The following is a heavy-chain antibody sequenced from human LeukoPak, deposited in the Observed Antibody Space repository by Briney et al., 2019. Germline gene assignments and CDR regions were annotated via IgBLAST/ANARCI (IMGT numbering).Heavy chain of an antibody. CDR2: IYSGGST. CDR3: ARAGLRQQLVGGNWFDP. CDR1: EITVSSNY. Sequence: TGGSLRLSCAVSEITVSSNYMSWVRQAPGKGLEWVSVIYSGGSTYYADSVKGRFIISRDNSKNTVYLQMSSLRAEDTAVYYCARAGLRQQLVGGNWFDPWGQGTLVTVSS. D-gene: IGHD6-13*01. J-gene: IGHJ5*02. V-gene: IGHV3-66*01.